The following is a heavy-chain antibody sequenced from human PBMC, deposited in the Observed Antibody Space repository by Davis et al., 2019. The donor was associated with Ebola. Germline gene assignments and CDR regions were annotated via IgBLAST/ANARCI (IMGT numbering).Heavy chain of an antibody. CDR1: GFTFSSYA. D-gene: IGHD2-15*01. V-gene: IGHV3-7*03. CDR2: IKQDGSEK. CDR3: AREAASPFDY. Sequence: PGGSLRLSCAASGFTFSSYAMHWVRQAPGKGLEWVANIKQDGSEKYYVDSVKGRFTISRDNAKNSLYLQMNSLRAEDTAVYYCAREAASPFDYWGQGTLVTVSS. J-gene: IGHJ4*02.